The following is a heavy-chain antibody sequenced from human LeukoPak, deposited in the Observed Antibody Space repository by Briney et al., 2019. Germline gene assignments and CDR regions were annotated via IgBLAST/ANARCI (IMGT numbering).Heavy chain of an antibody. CDR3: ARDRDGGNSYAFDI. V-gene: IGHV4-59*12. CDR2: IYYSGST. CDR1: GGSISSYY. Sequence: SETLSLTCTVSGGSISSYYWSWIRQPPGKGLEWIGYIYYSGSTNYNPSLKSRVTISVDTSKNQFSLKLSSVTAADTVVYYCARDRDGGNSYAFDIWGQGTMVTVSS. D-gene: IGHD4-23*01. J-gene: IGHJ3*02.